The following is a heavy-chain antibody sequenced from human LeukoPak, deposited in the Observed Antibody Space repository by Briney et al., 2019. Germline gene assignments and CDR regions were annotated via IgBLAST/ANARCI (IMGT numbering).Heavy chain of an antibody. CDR1: GGTFSSYA. V-gene: IGHV1-69*04. CDR3: ASYGRGPSSAHYYYYYGMDV. Sequence: SVKVSCKASGGTFSSYAIRWVRQAPGQGLEWMGGIIPILGIANYAQKFQGRITITADKSTSTAYMELSSLRSEDTAVYYCASYGRGPSSAHYYYYYGMDVWGQGTTVTVSS. CDR2: IIPILGIA. J-gene: IGHJ6*02. D-gene: IGHD3-22*01.